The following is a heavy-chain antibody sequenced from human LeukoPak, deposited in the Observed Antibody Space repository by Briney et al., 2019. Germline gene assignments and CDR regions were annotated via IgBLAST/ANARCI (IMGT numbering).Heavy chain of an antibody. CDR1: GGSFSGYY. V-gene: IGHV4-34*01. Sequence: SETLSLTCAVYGGSFSGYYWSWIRQPPGKGLEWIGEINHSGSTNYNPSLKSRVTISVDTSKNQFSLKLSSVTAADTAVYYCARRGSYPFDPWGQGTLVTVSS. CDR3: ARRGSYPFDP. J-gene: IGHJ5*02. CDR2: INHSGST. D-gene: IGHD1-26*01.